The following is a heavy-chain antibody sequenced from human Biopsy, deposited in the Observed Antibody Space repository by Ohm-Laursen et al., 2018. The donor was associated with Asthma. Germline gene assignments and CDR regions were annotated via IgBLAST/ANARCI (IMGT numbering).Heavy chain of an antibody. Sequence: SLRLSCTASGTHFGSYNMHWARQAPGKGLEWVAVITFDGSTQHYGDSVKGRFTISRDNSKNMLFLQVNSLRAEDTAVYYCSRDTPGYYFDIWGQGTQVTVSS. CDR3: SRDTPGYYFDI. CDR1: GTHFGSYN. CDR2: ITFDGSTQ. V-gene: IGHV3-30-3*01. J-gene: IGHJ4*02.